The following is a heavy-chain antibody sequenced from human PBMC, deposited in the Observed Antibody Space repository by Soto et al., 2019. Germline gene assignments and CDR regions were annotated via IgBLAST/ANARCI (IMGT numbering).Heavy chain of an antibody. Sequence: EVQLVESGGRLVQPGGSLRLSCAASGFTLSSQDVHWVRQTTGKGLEWVSAIGTAGDTHYPDSVRGRFTFSREDANTFLYLQMNSLRDGDTDVYYCVRGYYYGMDVWGQGTTVTVSS. CDR3: VRGYYYGMDV. CDR1: GFTLSSQD. V-gene: IGHV3-13*01. CDR2: IGTAGDT. J-gene: IGHJ6*02.